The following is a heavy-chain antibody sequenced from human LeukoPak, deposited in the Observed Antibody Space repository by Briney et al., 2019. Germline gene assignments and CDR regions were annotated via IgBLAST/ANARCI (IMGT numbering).Heavy chain of an antibody. D-gene: IGHD1-26*01. CDR3: AREDRVGATNWFDP. J-gene: IGHJ5*02. CDR2: IKQDGSEK. CDR1: GFTLSNYW. Sequence: GGSLRLSCAASGFTLSNYWMSWVRQAPGKGLEWVANIKQDGSEKYYVDPVKGRSTISRDNAKNSLYLQMNSLRAEDTAVYYCAREDRVGATNWFDPWGQGTLVTVSS. V-gene: IGHV3-7*01.